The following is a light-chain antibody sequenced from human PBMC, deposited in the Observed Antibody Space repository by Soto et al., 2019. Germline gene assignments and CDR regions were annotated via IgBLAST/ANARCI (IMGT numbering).Light chain of an antibody. CDR1: KLGDKY. CDR3: QAWDSSIVV. CDR2: QHS. Sequence: SYELTQPPSVSVSPGQTASITCSGNKLGDKYACWYQQRPGQSPVLVIYQHSKRPSGIPERFSGSNSGNTATLTISGTQAMDEADYFCQAWDSSIVVFGGGTKVTVL. J-gene: IGLJ2*01. V-gene: IGLV3-1*01.